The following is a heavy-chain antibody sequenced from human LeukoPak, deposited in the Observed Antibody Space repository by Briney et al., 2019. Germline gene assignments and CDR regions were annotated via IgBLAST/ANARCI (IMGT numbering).Heavy chain of an antibody. CDR1: AGSISGSGYY. CDR2: NHYSGSG. D-gene: IGHD2-21*02. Sequence: PSETLSLTCTVSAGSISGSGYYWGWIRQPPGKGLEWIVSNHYSGSGYSNPSLKRRATISVDPNNNQSSLKPRSVTPADTSVHYRARHMGGDCGDYYFDYWGQGTLVTVSS. V-gene: IGHV4-39*01. CDR3: ARHMGGDCGDYYFDY. J-gene: IGHJ4*02.